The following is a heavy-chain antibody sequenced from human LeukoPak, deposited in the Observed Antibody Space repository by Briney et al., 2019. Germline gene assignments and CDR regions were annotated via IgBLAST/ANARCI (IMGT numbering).Heavy chain of an antibody. CDR2: ISWRSGTI. D-gene: IGHD5-24*01. V-gene: IGHV3-9*03. Sequence: GRSLRLSCAASGFTFDEYTMHWVRQAPGKGLEWVSGISWRSGTIGYADSVKGRFTISRDNAKNSLYLQMNSLRVEDMALYYCVKARRDGYNSWGIFDYWGQGTLVTVSS. CDR1: GFTFDEYT. J-gene: IGHJ4*02. CDR3: VKARRDGYNSWGIFDY.